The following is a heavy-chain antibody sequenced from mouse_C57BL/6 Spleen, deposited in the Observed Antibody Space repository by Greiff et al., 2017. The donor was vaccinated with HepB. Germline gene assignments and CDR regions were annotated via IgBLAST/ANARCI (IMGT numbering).Heavy chain of an antibody. CDR2: IDPETGGT. V-gene: IGHV1-15*01. Sequence: QVQLQQPGAELVRPGASVTLSCKASGYTFTDYEMHWVKQTPVHGLEWIGAIDPETGGTAYNQKFKGKAILTADKSSSTAYMELRSLTSEDSAVYYCTSLITTFDYWGQGTTLTVSS. CDR3: TSLITTFDY. D-gene: IGHD1-1*01. J-gene: IGHJ2*01. CDR1: GYTFTDYE.